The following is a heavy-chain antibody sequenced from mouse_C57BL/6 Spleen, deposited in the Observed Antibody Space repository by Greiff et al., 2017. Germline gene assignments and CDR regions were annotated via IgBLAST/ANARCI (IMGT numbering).Heavy chain of an antibody. V-gene: IGHV1-69*01. CDR3: ARGIYYGSSYGDYAMDY. J-gene: IGHJ4*01. D-gene: IGHD1-1*01. CDR2: IDPTDSYT. CDR1: GYTFTSYW. Sequence: QVQLQQPGAELVMPGASVKLSCKASGYTFTSYWMHWVKQRPGQGLEWIGEIDPTDSYTNYNQKFKGKAPLTVDKSSSTAYMQLSSLTSEDSAVYYCARGIYYGSSYGDYAMDYWGQGTSVTVSS.